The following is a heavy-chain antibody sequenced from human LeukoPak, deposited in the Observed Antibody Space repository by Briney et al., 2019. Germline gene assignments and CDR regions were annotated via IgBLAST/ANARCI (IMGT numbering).Heavy chain of an antibody. V-gene: IGHV3-33*01. Sequence: GGSLRLSSAASGFTFSSYGMHWVRQAPGKGLEWVAVIWYDGSNKYYADSVKGRFTISRDNSKNTLYLQMNSLRAEDTALYYCARESGNHDAFDIWGQGTMVTVSS. CDR2: IWYDGSNK. CDR3: ARESGNHDAFDI. J-gene: IGHJ3*02. D-gene: IGHD4-23*01. CDR1: GFTFSSYG.